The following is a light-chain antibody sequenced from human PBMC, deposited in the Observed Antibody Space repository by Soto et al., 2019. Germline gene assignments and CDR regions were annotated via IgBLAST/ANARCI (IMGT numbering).Light chain of an antibody. J-gene: IGLJ1*01. CDR1: SSDVGGYNY. V-gene: IGLV2-8*01. CDR3: SSYTSSSTLHV. Sequence: QSVLTQPPSASGSPGQSVTIPCTGTSSDVGGYNYVSWYQQHPGKAPKLMIYEVSKRPSGVPDRFSGSKSGNTASLTVSGLQAEDEADYSCSSYTSSSTLHVSGPGTKVTVL. CDR2: EVS.